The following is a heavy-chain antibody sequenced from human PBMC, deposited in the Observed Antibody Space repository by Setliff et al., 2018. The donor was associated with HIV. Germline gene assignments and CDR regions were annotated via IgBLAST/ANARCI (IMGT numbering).Heavy chain of an antibody. CDR2: IDVSGSI. D-gene: IGHD3-10*01. J-gene: IGHJ5*02. Sequence: PSETLSLTCAVYTESLTRYDWAWIRQSPEKGLEWIGEIDVSGSIIYNPSLQSRVTMSVDTSKNQFSLKVRSLTAADTGLYYCARVKSIKTTLVRLWPRFDLWGQGTQVTVSS. CDR1: TESLTRYD. V-gene: IGHV4-34*01. CDR3: ARVKSIKTTLVRLWPRFDL.